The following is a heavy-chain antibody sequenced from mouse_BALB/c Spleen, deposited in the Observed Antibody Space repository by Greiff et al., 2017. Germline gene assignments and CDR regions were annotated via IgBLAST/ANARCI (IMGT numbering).Heavy chain of an antibody. CDR3: ARRGNDYEPYFDV. Sequence: EVKLMESGGDLVKPGGSLKLSCAASGFTFSSYGMSWVRQTPDKRLEWVATISSGGSYTYYPDSVKGRFTISRDNAKNTLYLQMSSLKSEDTAMYYCARRGNDYEPYFDVWGAGTTVTVSS. V-gene: IGHV5-6*02. D-gene: IGHD2-4*01. J-gene: IGHJ1*01. CDR2: ISSGGSYT. CDR1: GFTFSSYG.